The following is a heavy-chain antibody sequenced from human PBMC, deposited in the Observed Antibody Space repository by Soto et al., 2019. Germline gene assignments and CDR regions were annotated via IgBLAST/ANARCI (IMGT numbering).Heavy chain of an antibody. V-gene: IGHV4-59*07. Sequence: PSDTLSLTCTGSGGSISSYYWSWIRQPPGKGLEWIGYIYYSGSTNYNPSLKSRVTISVDTSKNQFSLKLSSVTAADTAVYYCARAGDSGWLDYWGQGTLVTVSS. CDR1: GGSISSYY. CDR3: ARAGDSGWLDY. D-gene: IGHD6-19*01. CDR2: IYYSGST. J-gene: IGHJ4*02.